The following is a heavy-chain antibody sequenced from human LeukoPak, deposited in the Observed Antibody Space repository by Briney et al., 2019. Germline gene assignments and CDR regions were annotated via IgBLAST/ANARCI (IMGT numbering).Heavy chain of an antibody. CDR1: GYTFTGYY. V-gene: IGHV1-2*02. J-gene: IGHJ6*03. Sequence: VASVKVSCKASGYTFTGYYMHWVRQAPGQGLEWMGWINPKNGGTKLAQRFQGRVILTRDTSINTAYMELSSLTSDDTAIYFCARDPSHYYYTDVWGKGTTVTVSS. CDR3: ARDPSHYYYTDV. CDR2: INPKNGGT.